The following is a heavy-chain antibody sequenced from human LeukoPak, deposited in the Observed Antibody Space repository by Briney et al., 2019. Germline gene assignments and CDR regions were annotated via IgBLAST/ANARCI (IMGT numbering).Heavy chain of an antibody. CDR2: IYYSGTT. CDR1: GGSMSTYY. V-gene: IGHV4-59*01. D-gene: IGHD3-10*01. Sequence: SETLSLTCTVSGGSMSTYYWSWIRQPPGKGLEWIGYIYYSGTTNYNPSLKSRVTISVDTSRNQFSLKLTSMSAADTAVYYCARLTTRPGGIRPLIMDFWGQGTLVTVSS. CDR3: ARLTTRPGGIRPLIMDF. J-gene: IGHJ4*02.